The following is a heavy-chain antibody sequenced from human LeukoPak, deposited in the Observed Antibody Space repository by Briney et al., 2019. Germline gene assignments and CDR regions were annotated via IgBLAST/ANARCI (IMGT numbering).Heavy chain of an antibody. V-gene: IGHV3-23*01. D-gene: IGHD3-9*01. CDR1: GLRFSTHG. J-gene: IGHJ5*02. CDR2: ISSIAGST. Sequence: PRGTPRLSCAVSGLRFSTHGMTWVRQTGNPLEWVSGISSIAGSTYYADSVKGRFTISRDNSKNTLYLQMNSLRAEDTAVYYCAKEAGYYDILTGYYRSSGILNWFGPWGQGTLVTVSS. CDR3: AKEAGYYDILTGYYRSSGILNWFGP.